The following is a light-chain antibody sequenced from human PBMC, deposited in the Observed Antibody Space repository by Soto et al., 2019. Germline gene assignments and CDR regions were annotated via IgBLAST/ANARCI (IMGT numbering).Light chain of an antibody. CDR3: QQSYSIHT. CDR1: QSISNY. V-gene: IGKV1-39*01. Sequence: DIQMTQSPSSLSASVGDRVTITCRASQSISNYLNWYQQKPGKAPKLLIYGATSLQSGVPSRFSGSASGTDFTLTVSSLQPEDFATYYCQQSYSIHTFGQGTKREIK. CDR2: GAT. J-gene: IGKJ2*01.